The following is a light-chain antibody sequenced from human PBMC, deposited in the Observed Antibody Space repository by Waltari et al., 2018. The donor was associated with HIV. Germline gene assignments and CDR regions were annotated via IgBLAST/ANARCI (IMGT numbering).Light chain of an antibody. Sequence: QSALTQPASVSGFPGQSITISCTGSSSVVGSYNYVSWYQQHPGKAPKLLIYDVSKRPSGVSNRCSGSKFGNTASLTISGLQAEDEADYYCCSYAGSNTYLFGTGTEVTVL. J-gene: IGLJ1*01. CDR3: CSYAGSNTYL. V-gene: IGLV2-23*02. CDR1: SSVVGSYNY. CDR2: DVS.